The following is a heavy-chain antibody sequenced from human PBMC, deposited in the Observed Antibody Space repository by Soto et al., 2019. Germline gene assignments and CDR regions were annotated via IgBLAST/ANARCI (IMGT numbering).Heavy chain of an antibody. J-gene: IGHJ6*02. CDR1: GFTFSSYA. CDR2: ISYDGSNK. V-gene: IGHV3-30-3*01. CDR3: VRGTIDYHGMDG. Sequence: PGGSLRLSCAASGFTFSSYAMHWVRQAPGKGLEWVAVISYDGSNKYYADSVKGRFTMSRDNTKNTLYLQMHSLRVEDTAVYSCVRGTIDYHGMDGSGLGTTVTVSS.